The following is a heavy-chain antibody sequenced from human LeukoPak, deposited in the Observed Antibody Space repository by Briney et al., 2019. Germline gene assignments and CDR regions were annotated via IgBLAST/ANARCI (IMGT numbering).Heavy chain of an antibody. CDR2: INPNNGDT. D-gene: IGHD3-10*01. CDR1: GYTFTGYY. V-gene: IGHV1-2*02. J-gene: IGHJ4*02. CDR3: ARQLGANYYASGTH. Sequence: ASVKVSCKASGYTFTGYYLHWVQQAPGQGLEWMGLINPNNGDTKYAQKFQGRVTLTRDTSISTAYMELSRLRSDDTAVYYCARQLGANYYASGTHWGQGSLVTVSS.